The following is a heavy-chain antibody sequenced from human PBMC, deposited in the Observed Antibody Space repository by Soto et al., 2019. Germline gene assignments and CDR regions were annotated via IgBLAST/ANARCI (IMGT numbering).Heavy chain of an antibody. Sequence: SVKVSCKASGGTFSSYAISWVRQAPGQGLEWMGGLIPIFGTANYAQKFQGRVTITADESTSTAYMELSSLRSEDTAVYYCAGIAAAGTDYCYYYGMDVWGQGTTVTVSS. J-gene: IGHJ6*02. D-gene: IGHD6-13*01. CDR1: GGTFSSYA. CDR2: LIPIFGTA. CDR3: AGIAAAGTDYCYYYGMDV. V-gene: IGHV1-69*13.